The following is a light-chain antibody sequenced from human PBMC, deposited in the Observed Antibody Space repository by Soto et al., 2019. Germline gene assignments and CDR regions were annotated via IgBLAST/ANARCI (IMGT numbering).Light chain of an antibody. V-gene: IGLV2-14*01. Sequence: QSLLNQASSLSWAPSDAIYTACTGNKNDVFGYNYVSWYQQHPGKAPKFMIYDVSNRPSGVSNRFSGSKSGNTASLTISGLQAEDEFDYYCCSYTTSNTRQIVFGTGTKVTVL. J-gene: IGLJ1*01. CDR1: KNDVFGYNY. CDR2: DVS. CDR3: CSYTTSNTRQIV.